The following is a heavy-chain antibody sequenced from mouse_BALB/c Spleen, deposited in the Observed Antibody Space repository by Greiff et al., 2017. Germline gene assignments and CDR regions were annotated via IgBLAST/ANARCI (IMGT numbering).Heavy chain of an antibody. CDR2: IDPSDSYT. J-gene: IGHJ3*01. CDR1: GYTFTSYW. V-gene: IGHV1S127*01. D-gene: IGHD2-3*01. Sequence: QVQLQQPGAELVKPGASVKMSCKASGYTFTSYWMHWVKQRPGQGLEWIGVIDPSDSYTSYNQKFKGKATLTVDTSSSTAYMQLSSLTSEDSAVYYCTSYDGYHVGFAYWGQGTLVTVSA. CDR3: TSYDGYHVGFAY.